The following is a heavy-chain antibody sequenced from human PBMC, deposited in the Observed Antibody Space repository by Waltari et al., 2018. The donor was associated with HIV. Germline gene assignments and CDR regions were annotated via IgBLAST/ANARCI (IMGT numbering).Heavy chain of an antibody. J-gene: IGHJ4*02. Sequence: QVTLKESGPALVRPTQTLTLTCTFSGFSLRTTGMRVSGIRQPPGKALEWLADIDWNNNKFINTSLTTRLTIAEDSSKNRVVLSVTNVDPVDTGTYFGARTAFRSSPDWGQGILVTVSS. CDR3: ARTAFRSSPD. CDR1: GFSLRTTGMR. D-gene: IGHD6-13*01. V-gene: IGHV2-70*04. CDR2: IDWNNNK.